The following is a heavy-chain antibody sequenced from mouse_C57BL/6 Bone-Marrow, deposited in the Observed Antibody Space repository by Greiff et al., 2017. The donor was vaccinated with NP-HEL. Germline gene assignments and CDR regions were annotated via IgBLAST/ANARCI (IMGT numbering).Heavy chain of an antibody. CDR3: ARWTFLTGPWFAY. Sequence: QVQLKESGAELAKPGASVKLSCKASGYTFTSYWMHWVKQRPGQGLEWIGYINPSSGYTKYNQKFKDKATLTADKSSSTAYMQLSSLTYEDSAVYCCARWTFLTGPWFAYWGQGTLVTVSA. D-gene: IGHD4-1*01. CDR2: INPSSGYT. J-gene: IGHJ3*01. CDR1: GYTFTSYW. V-gene: IGHV1-7*01.